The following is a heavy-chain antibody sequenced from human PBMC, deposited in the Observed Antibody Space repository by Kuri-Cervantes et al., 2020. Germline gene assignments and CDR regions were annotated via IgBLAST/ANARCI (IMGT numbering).Heavy chain of an antibody. CDR1: GYTFSTYD. Sequence: ASVKVSCKASGYTFSTYDINWVRQATGQGLEWMGWMNPKSGNTGYAQKFQGRVTMTRDTSKSTAYMELSSLRSEDTAVYYCARGLNIAAAANYWGQGTLVTVSS. J-gene: IGHJ4*02. CDR3: ARGLNIAAAANY. CDR2: MNPKSGNT. D-gene: IGHD6-13*01. V-gene: IGHV1-8*02.